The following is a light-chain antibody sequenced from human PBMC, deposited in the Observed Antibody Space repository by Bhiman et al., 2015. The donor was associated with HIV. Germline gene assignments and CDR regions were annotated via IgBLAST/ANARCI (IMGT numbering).Light chain of an antibody. V-gene: IGLV3-16*01. Sequence: SYELTQPPSVSVSLGQMARITWSGEALPKKYANWCQQKPGQFPVVVIYKDTERPSGIPERFSGSNSGNTATLTISRVEAGDEADYYCQVWDSSSDHRVFGGGTKLTVL. J-gene: IGLJ3*02. CDR1: ALPKKY. CDR2: KDT. CDR3: QVWDSSSDHRV.